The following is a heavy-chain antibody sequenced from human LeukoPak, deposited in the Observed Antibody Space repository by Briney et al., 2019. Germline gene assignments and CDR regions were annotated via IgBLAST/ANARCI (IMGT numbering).Heavy chain of an antibody. CDR3: ARDPNLYSGTYDTY. J-gene: IGHJ4*02. Sequence: GGSLRLSCVVSGVTFSSHWMSWVRQAPGKGLEWVANIKQDGSERCYVDSVKGRFTISRDNAKNSVFLQMNSLRAEDTAVYYCARDPNLYSGTYDTYWGQGTLVTVSS. CDR2: IKQDGSER. CDR1: GVTFSSHW. D-gene: IGHD1-26*01. V-gene: IGHV3-7*03.